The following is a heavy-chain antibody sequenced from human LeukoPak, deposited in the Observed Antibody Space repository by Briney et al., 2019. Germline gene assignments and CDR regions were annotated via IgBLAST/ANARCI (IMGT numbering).Heavy chain of an antibody. D-gene: IGHD5-18*01. CDR1: GCTFTSYY. CDR3: ARDGGDWIQLWYFDY. CDR2: INPSGGST. V-gene: IGHV1-46*01. J-gene: IGHJ4*02. Sequence: ASVKVSCKASGCTFTSYYMHWVRQAPGQGLEWMGIINPSGGSTSYAQKFQGRVTMTRDMSTSTVYMELSSLRSEGTAVYYCARDGGDWIQLWYFDYWGQGTLVTVSS.